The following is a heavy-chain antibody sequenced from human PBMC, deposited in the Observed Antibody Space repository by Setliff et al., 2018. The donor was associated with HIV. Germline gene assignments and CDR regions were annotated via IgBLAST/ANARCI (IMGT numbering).Heavy chain of an antibody. CDR1: GGSFSGYF. D-gene: IGHD2-2*01. Sequence: SETLSLTCAVFGGSFSGYFWTWIRQPPGKGLEWIGEISHSGITNYNPSLKNRVTLSVDASKNQFSLKLTSVTAADTAVYYCARGHCSGTNCYGVDYYGMDVWGQGTTVTVSS. CDR3: ARGHCSGTNCYGVDYYGMDV. CDR2: ISHSGIT. J-gene: IGHJ6*02. V-gene: IGHV4-34*01.